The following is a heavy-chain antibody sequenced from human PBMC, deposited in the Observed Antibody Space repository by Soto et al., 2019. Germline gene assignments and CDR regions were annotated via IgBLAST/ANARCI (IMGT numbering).Heavy chain of an antibody. Sequence: SETLSLTCTVSGGCISSSSYYWGWIRQPPGKGLEWIGSIYYSGSTYYNPSLKSRVTISVDTSKNQFSLKLSSVTAADTAVYYCARQIGRITMIVVVINLARAHWFDPWGQGTLVTVSS. V-gene: IGHV4-39*01. J-gene: IGHJ5*02. CDR1: GGCISSSSYY. CDR3: ARQIGRITMIVVVINLARAHWFDP. CDR2: IYYSGST. D-gene: IGHD3-22*01.